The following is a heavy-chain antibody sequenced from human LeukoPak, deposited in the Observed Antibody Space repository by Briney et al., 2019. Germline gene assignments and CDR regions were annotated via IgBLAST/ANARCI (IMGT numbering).Heavy chain of an antibody. J-gene: IGHJ6*03. CDR1: GGTFSSYA. CDR3: ARDRAIYEYQLPTPLTRYHYMDV. CDR2: IIPIFGTA. V-gene: IGHV1-69*06. D-gene: IGHD2-2*01. Sequence: ASVKVSCKASGGTFSSYAISWVRQAPGQGLEWMGGIIPIFGTANYAQKFQGRVTITADKSTSTAYMELSSLRSEDTAVYYCARDRAIYEYQLPTPLTRYHYMDVWGKGTTVTVSS.